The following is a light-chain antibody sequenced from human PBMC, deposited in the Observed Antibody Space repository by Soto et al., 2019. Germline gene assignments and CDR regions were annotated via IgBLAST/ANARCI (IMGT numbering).Light chain of an antibody. J-gene: IGKJ4*01. V-gene: IGKV3-15*01. CDR1: QSVSSD. CDR2: GAS. Sequence: ETVMTQSPATLSVSPGERATLSCKASQSVSSDLAWYQQKPGQAPRLLIYGASTRATGVPARFSGGGSGTEFTLTISSLQSEDFAVYYCQQYDNWPYTFGGGTTLEIK. CDR3: QQYDNWPYT.